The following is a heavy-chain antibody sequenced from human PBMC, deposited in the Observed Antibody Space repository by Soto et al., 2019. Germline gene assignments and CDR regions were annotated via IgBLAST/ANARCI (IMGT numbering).Heavy chain of an antibody. D-gene: IGHD3-3*01. CDR3: ARGREIFGAVTPFEY. V-gene: IGHV4-34*01. CDR2: INLTGST. J-gene: IGHJ4*02. Sequence: KPSETLSLTCAVYGAPFSGYYWTWIRQPPGKGMEWIGEINLTGSTKYNPSLKSRVTIALDTSKNQFSLSLRSVTAADTAVYYCARGREIFGAVTPFEYWGQGTQVTVSS. CDR1: GAPFSGYY.